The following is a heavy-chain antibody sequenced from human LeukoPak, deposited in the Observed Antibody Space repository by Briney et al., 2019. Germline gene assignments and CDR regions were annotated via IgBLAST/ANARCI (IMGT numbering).Heavy chain of an antibody. D-gene: IGHD4-17*01. J-gene: IGHJ4*02. CDR2: IYYTGST. CDR3: ARRGLYGDQRRAPLDY. CDR1: GGSISSSSYY. Sequence: SETLSLTCTVSGGSISSSSYYWGWIRQPPGKGLEWIGSIYYTGSTYYNPSLKSRVTISVDTSKNQFSLKLSSVTAADTAVYYCARRGLYGDQRRAPLDYWGQGTLVTVSS. V-gene: IGHV4-39*07.